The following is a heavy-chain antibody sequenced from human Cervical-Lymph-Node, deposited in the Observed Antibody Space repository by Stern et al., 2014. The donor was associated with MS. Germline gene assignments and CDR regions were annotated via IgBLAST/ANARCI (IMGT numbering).Heavy chain of an antibody. D-gene: IGHD6-13*01. CDR2: VDPGDSDT. CDR1: GYSFTSYW. CDR3: ARTRYSSSWYTFDP. J-gene: IGHJ5*02. V-gene: IGHV5-51*03. Sequence: VQLVESGAEVKKPGESLKISCTGSGYSFTSYWIAWVRPMPGKGLEWMGIVDPGDSDTRYSPSFQGQVSISADKSTSTAYLQWSSLKASDTAMYYCARTRYSSSWYTFDPWGQGTLVTVSS.